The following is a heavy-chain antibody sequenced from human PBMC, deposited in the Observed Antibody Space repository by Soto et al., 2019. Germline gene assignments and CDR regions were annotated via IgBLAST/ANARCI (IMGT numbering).Heavy chain of an antibody. CDR1: GYTFTSYA. D-gene: IGHD6-19*01. Sequence: QVKLVQSGAEVKKPGASVKVSCKASGYTFTSYAMHWVRQAPGQRLEWMGWINAGNGNTKYSQKFQGRVTITRDTSASTAYMELSSLRSEDTAVYYCARDGSSSGWYYYWGQGTLVTVSS. CDR2: INAGNGNT. J-gene: IGHJ4*02. CDR3: ARDGSSSGWYYY. V-gene: IGHV1-3*01.